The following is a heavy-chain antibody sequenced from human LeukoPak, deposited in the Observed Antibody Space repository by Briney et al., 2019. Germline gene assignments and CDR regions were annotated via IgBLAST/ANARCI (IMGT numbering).Heavy chain of an antibody. CDR3: ARDNGIRLDEYYFDY. CDR1: GYTFTGYY. J-gene: IGHJ4*02. Sequence: GASVKVSCKASGYTFTGYYMHWVRQAPGQGLEWMGWINPNSGGTNYAQKFQGRVTMTRDTSISTAYMELSRLRSDDTAVYYCARDNGIRLDEYYFDYWGQGTLVTVSS. D-gene: IGHD3/OR15-3a*01. V-gene: IGHV1-2*02. CDR2: INPNSGGT.